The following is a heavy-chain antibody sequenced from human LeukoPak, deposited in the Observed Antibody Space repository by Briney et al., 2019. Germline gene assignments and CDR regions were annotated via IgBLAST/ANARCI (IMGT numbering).Heavy chain of an antibody. CDR1: GGSVGSSTYY. Sequence: SETLSLTCTVSGGSVGSSTYYWVWIRQPPGKGLEWIGSIYYNEDTYYSPSLQSRVSISVATSKNQFSLKLSSVTAADTAVYYCARERLSYYYMDAWGKGTTVTVSS. CDR3: ARERLSYYYMDA. V-gene: IGHV4-39*07. CDR2: IYYNEDT. D-gene: IGHD1-1*01. J-gene: IGHJ6*03.